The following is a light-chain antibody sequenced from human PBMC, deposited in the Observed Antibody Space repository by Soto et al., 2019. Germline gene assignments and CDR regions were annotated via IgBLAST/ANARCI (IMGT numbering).Light chain of an antibody. Sequence: IQLPQSPSTLSASVGDRITITCRASQSIGTWLAWYQHRPGEGPKLLIYKASTLKSGVPSRFSGSGSGTEFTLTISSLQPDDFATYYCQQYNTYSTFGQGTRLEI. CDR3: QQYNTYST. CDR1: QSIGTW. J-gene: IGKJ5*01. V-gene: IGKV1-5*03. CDR2: KAS.